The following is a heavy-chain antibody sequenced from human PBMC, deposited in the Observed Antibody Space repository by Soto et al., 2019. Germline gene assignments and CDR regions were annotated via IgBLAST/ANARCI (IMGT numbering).Heavy chain of an antibody. D-gene: IGHD6-13*01. V-gene: IGHV1-8*01. Sequence: ASVKVSCKASGYTFTSYDINWARQATGQGLEWMGWMNPNSGNTGYAQKFQGRVTMTRNTSISTAYMELSSLRSEDTAVYYCARDMQQLSRQHYYYYYMDVWGKGTTVTVSS. CDR2: MNPNSGNT. J-gene: IGHJ6*03. CDR3: ARDMQQLSRQHYYYYYMDV. CDR1: GYTFTSYD.